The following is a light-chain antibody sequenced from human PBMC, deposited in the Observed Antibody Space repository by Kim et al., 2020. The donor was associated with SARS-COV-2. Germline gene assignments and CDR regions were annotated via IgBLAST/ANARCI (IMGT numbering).Light chain of an antibody. V-gene: IGLV1-40*01. Sequence: QSVLTQPPSVSGAPGQRVTISCTGTSSNIGATSDVHWYHHVPGTAPKLLSYANTNRPSGVPDRFSGSKSGTSASLAITGLQSEYVGDYYCQSYDNSLNDKVFGGGTQLTVL. CDR2: ANT. CDR3: QSYDNSLNDKV. CDR1: SSNIGATSD. J-gene: IGLJ2*01.